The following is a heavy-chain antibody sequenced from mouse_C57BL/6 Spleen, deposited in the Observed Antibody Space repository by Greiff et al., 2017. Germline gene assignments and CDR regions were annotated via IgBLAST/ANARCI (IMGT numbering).Heavy chain of an antibody. J-gene: IGHJ4*01. CDR3: ARAYSNWGDYYAMDY. V-gene: IGHV1-82*01. D-gene: IGHD2-5*01. CDR2: IYPGDGDT. CDR1: GYAFSSSW. Sequence: QVQLQQSGPELVKPGASVKISCKASGYAFSSSWMNWVKQRPGTGLEWIGRIYPGDGDTNYNGKFKGKATLTADKSSSTAYMQLSSLTSEDSAVYFCARAYSNWGDYYAMDYWGQGTSVTVSS.